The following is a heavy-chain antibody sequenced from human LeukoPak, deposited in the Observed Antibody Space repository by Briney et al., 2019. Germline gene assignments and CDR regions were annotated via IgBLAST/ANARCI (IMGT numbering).Heavy chain of an antibody. CDR3: TRGRNSAFDY. CDR2: TYYGSKWSN. V-gene: IGHV6-1*01. CDR1: GHSVSSNGVA. J-gene: IGHJ4*02. D-gene: IGHD1-14*01. Sequence: SHTLSLSCVISGHSVSSNGVAWNWVRQSPSRSLEWLGRTYYGSKWSNDYALSVKSRITINPDTSKNQFSLQLNSVTPEDTAVYYCTRGRNSAFDYWGQGTLVTVSS.